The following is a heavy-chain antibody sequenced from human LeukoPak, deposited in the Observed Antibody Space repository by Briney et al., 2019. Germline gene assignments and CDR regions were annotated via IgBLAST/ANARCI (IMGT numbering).Heavy chain of an antibody. Sequence: QSGGSLRLSCAASGFTFSSYAMSWVRQAPGKGLEWVSAISGSGGSTYDADSVKGRFTISRDNPKNTLYLQMNSLRGEDTAVYYCAPLGGYCSGDTCYSLDVWGKGTTVTFSS. CDR3: APLGGYCSGDTCYSLDV. J-gene: IGHJ6*03. V-gene: IGHV3-23*01. D-gene: IGHD2-15*01. CDR1: GFTFSSYA. CDR2: ISGSGGST.